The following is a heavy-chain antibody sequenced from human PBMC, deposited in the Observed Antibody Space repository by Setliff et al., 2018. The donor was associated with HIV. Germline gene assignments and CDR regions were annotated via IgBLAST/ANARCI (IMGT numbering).Heavy chain of an antibody. CDR1: GGSISPYY. CDR3: ARVFPPIRGAPFGTPPGAFDI. V-gene: IGHV4-4*07. D-gene: IGHD2-2*02. Sequence: SETLSLTCSVSGGSISPYYWSWIRQPAGKGLEWIGRIYISGNTIYNPSLKSRVTMSVDASKNQFSLILNSVTAADTAVYYCARVFPPIRGAPFGTPPGAFDIWGQGTKVTVSS. CDR2: IYISGNT. J-gene: IGHJ3*02.